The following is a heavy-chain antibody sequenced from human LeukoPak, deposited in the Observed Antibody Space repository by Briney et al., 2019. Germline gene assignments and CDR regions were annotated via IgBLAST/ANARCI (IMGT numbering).Heavy chain of an antibody. CDR2: INPNSGGT. J-gene: IGHJ4*02. CDR1: GYTFTDYY. V-gene: IGHV1-2*06. Sequence: ASVKVSCKASGYTFTDYYMHWVRQAPGQGLEWMGRINPNSGGTNYAQKFQGRVTMTRDTSISTAYMELSRLRSDDTAVYYCARYIVGATHFDYWGQGTLVTVSS. D-gene: IGHD1-26*01. CDR3: ARYIVGATHFDY.